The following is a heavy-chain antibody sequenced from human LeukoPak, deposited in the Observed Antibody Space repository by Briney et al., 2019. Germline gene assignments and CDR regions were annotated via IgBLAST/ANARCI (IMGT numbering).Heavy chain of an antibody. CDR3: ATESGSTTLNGMDV. CDR1: GGTFNSYA. CDR2: INPNSGGT. Sequence: ASVKVSCKASGGTFNSYAISWVRQAPGQGLEWMGWINPNSGGTNYAQKFQGRVTMTRDTSISTAYMELSRLRSDDTAVYYCATESGSTTLNGMDVWGQGTTVTVSS. D-gene: IGHD6-6*01. V-gene: IGHV1-2*02. J-gene: IGHJ6*02.